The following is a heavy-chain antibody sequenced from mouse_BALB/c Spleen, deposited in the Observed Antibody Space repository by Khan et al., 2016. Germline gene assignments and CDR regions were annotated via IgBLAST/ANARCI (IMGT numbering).Heavy chain of an antibody. Sequence: VQLQQSGAELVRSGASVKLSCTASAFNIKDYYIHWVKQRPEQGLEWIGWIDPESGDTEYGPKFQGRATVTADTSSNTAYLQLSSLTSEDSAVYYWNSIDYGNYIYFDYWGQGTTLTVSA. V-gene: IGHV14-4*02. CDR1: AFNIKDYY. CDR2: IDPESGDT. CDR3: NSIDYGNYIYFDY. J-gene: IGHJ2*01. D-gene: IGHD2-1*01.